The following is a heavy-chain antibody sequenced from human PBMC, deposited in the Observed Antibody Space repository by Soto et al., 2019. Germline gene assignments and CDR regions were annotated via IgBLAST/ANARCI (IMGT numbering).Heavy chain of an antibody. CDR2: ISGSGGTT. V-gene: IGHV3-23*01. J-gene: IGHJ4*02. Sequence: GGSLRLSCAASGFTFSSYAMSWVRQAPGKGLEWVAPISGSGGTTYYADSVKGRFTISRDDSKNTLYLQMNSLRAEDTAVYYCAKGSSSWHNYFDYWGQGNLVTVSS. D-gene: IGHD6-13*01. CDR1: GFTFSSYA. CDR3: AKGSSSWHNYFDY.